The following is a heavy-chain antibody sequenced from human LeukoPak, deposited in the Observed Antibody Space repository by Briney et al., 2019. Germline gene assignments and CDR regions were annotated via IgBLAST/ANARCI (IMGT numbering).Heavy chain of an antibody. Sequence: PSETLSLTCTVSGGSISGYYWSWIRHPPGKGLELIGYIYSSGSASYNPSLISRVTILVDTSKNQFSLTLTSVTAADTAVYYCARLHASRAEEFDPWGQGTLVTVSS. V-gene: IGHV4-59*03. CDR3: ARLHASRAEEFDP. CDR2: IYSSGSA. J-gene: IGHJ5*02. CDR1: GGSISGYY. D-gene: IGHD3-16*01.